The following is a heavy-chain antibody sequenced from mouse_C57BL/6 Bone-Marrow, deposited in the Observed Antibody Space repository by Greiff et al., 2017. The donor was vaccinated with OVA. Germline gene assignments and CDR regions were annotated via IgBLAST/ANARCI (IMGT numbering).Heavy chain of an antibody. CDR3: ARGETYSNRRCAY. CDR1: GFTFSSYG. CDR2: ISSGGSYT. Sequence: EVQRVESGGDLVKPGGSLKLSCAASGFTFSSYGMSWVRQTPDKRLEWVATISSGGSYTYYPDSVKGRFTISRDNAKNTLYLQMSSLKSEDTAMYYCARGETYSNRRCAYWGQGTLVTVSA. V-gene: IGHV5-6*01. D-gene: IGHD2-5*01. J-gene: IGHJ3*01.